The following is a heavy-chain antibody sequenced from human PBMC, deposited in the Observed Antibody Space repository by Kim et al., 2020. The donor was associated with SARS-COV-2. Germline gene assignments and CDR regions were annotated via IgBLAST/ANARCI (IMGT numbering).Heavy chain of an antibody. V-gene: IGHV3-74*01. Sequence: SYADAVKGRFTISRDNAKNTQYLQMNSLRAEDTVVYFCAGSFLASGSPDYWSAVTLVTVSS. D-gene: IGHD3-10*01. CDR3: AGSFLASGSPDY. J-gene: IGHJ4*02.